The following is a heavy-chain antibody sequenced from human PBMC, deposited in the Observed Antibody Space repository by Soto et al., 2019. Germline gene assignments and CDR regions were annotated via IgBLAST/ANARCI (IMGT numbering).Heavy chain of an antibody. CDR1: GDTFTSYD. CDR3: ARGDSSGWTWDWFDP. V-gene: IGHV1-8*01. CDR2: MNPNSGNT. D-gene: IGHD6-19*01. Sequence: GASVKVSCKASGDTFTSYDINWVRQATGQGLEWMGWMNPNSGNTGYAQKFQGRVTMTRNTSISTAYMEPSSLRSEDTAVYYCARGDSSGWTWDWFDPWGQGTLVTVSS. J-gene: IGHJ5*02.